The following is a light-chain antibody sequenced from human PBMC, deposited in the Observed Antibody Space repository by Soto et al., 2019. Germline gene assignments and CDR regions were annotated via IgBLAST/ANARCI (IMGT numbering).Light chain of an antibody. CDR3: QQRNSYPRT. Sequence: DIQLTQSPSFLSASVGDRVTITCRASQGINIFLSWFQQKPGKDPTLLISAASTLQSGVPSRFSSSGSETEFTLTITSLQPEYSATYYWQQRNSYPRTFGQGTKVEIK. CDR1: QGINIF. V-gene: IGKV1-9*01. CDR2: AAS. J-gene: IGKJ2*01.